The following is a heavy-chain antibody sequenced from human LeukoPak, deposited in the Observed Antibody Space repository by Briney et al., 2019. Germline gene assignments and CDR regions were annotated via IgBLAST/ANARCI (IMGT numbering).Heavy chain of an antibody. CDR3: AREGRGIPGAIAAVKGFDY. CDR1: GYTFTGYY. CDR2: INPSGGST. J-gene: IGHJ4*02. D-gene: IGHD6-13*01. Sequence: ASVKVSCKASGYTFTGYYMHWVRQAPGQGLEWMGIINPSGGSTSYAQKFQGRVTMTRDMSTSTVYMELSSLRSEDTAIYYCAREGRGIPGAIAAVKGFDYWGQGTLVTVSS. V-gene: IGHV1-46*01.